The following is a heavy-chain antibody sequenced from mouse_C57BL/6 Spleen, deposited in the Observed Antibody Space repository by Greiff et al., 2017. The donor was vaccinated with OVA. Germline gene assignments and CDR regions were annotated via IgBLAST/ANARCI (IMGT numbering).Heavy chain of an antibody. CDR2: IDPEDGDT. D-gene: IGHD1-2*01. Sequence: VQLQQSGAELVRPGASVKLSCTASGFNIKDYYMHWVKQRPEQGLEWIGWIDPEDGDTEYAPKFPGQATLTADTSSNTAYLQLSSLTSEDTAVYYCTTGSTATTGDDAMDYWGQGTSVTVSS. CDR3: TTGSTATTGDDAMDY. CDR1: GFNIKDYY. J-gene: IGHJ4*01. V-gene: IGHV14-1*01.